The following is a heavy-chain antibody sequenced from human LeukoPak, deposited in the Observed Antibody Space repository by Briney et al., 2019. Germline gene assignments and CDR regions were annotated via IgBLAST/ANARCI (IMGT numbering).Heavy chain of an antibody. CDR2: IYASGNT. CDR1: GGSMSSYY. V-gene: IGHV4-4*07. CDR3: ARGRGSSWYYFDS. Sequence: SETLSLICTVCGGSMSSYYWSWVRPPAGKGVEWIGRIYASGNTNYNPSLKGRVTMTVDTSKNQFSLNPSSVTAADTAVYYCARGRGSSWYYFDSWGQGTLVTVSS. J-gene: IGHJ4*02. D-gene: IGHD6-13*01.